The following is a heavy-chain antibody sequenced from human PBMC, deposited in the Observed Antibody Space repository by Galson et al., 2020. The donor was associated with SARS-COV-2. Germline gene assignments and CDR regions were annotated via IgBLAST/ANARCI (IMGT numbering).Heavy chain of an antibody. CDR2: INWNGGST. V-gene: IGHV3-20*01. Sequence: GESLKISCAASGFTFDDYGMSWVRQAPGKGLEWVSGINWNGGSTGYADSVKGRFTISRDNAKNSLYLQMNSLRAEDTALYHCARSHLPTVVAGFELWGRGTLVTVSS. D-gene: IGHD6-19*01. J-gene: IGHJ2*01. CDR1: GFTFDDYG. CDR3: ARSHLPTVVAGFEL.